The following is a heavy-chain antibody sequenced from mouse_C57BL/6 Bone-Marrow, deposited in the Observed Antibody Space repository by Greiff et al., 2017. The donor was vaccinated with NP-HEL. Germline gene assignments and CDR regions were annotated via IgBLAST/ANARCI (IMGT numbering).Heavy chain of an antibody. Sequence: EVQLQQSGPVLVKPGASVKMSCKASGYTFTDYYMNWVKQSHGKSLEWIGVINPYNGGTSYNQKFKGKATLTVDKSSSTAYMELNSLTSEDSAVYYCARGGDYDYLKAMDYWGQGTSVTVSS. CDR2: INPYNGGT. CDR3: ARGGDYDYLKAMDY. V-gene: IGHV1-19*01. J-gene: IGHJ4*01. CDR1: GYTFTDYY. D-gene: IGHD2-4*01.